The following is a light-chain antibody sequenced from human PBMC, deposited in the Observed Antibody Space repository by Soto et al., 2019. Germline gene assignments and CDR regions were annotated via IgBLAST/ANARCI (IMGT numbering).Light chain of an antibody. V-gene: IGLV1-44*01. CDR2: SSN. Sequence: QSVLTQPPSASGTPGQRVTISWSGSSSNIGTNSVNWYQHLPGTAPKLLMYSSNQRPSGVPDRFSGSKSGTSASLAISGLQSEDEADYYCAAWDDTLNALLFGGGTKLTVL. CDR1: SSNIGTNS. CDR3: AAWDDTLNALL. J-gene: IGLJ2*01.